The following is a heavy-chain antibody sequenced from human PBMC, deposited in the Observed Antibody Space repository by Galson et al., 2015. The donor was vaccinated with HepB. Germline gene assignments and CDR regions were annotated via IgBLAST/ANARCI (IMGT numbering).Heavy chain of an antibody. Sequence: SVKVSCKASGYTFTSYGISWVRQAPGQGLEWMGWISAYNGNTNYAQKLQGRVTMTTDTPTSTAYMELRSLRSDDTAVYYCARDAVIVGATHYYGMDVWGQGTTVTVSS. CDR3: ARDAVIVGATHYYGMDV. J-gene: IGHJ6*02. V-gene: IGHV1-18*01. CDR2: ISAYNGNT. D-gene: IGHD1-26*01. CDR1: GYTFTSYG.